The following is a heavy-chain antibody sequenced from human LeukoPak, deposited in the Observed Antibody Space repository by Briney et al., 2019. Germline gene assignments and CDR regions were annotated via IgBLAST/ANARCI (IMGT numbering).Heavy chain of an antibody. Sequence: PSETLSLTCAVYGGSFSGYYWSWIRQPPGKGLEWIGEINHSGSTNYNPSLKSRVTISVDTSKNQFSLKLSSVTAADTAVYYRARRALYYDFWSGHSDYWGQGTLVTVSS. D-gene: IGHD3-3*01. CDR3: ARRALYYDFWSGHSDY. CDR1: GGSFSGYY. CDR2: INHSGST. V-gene: IGHV4-34*01. J-gene: IGHJ4*02.